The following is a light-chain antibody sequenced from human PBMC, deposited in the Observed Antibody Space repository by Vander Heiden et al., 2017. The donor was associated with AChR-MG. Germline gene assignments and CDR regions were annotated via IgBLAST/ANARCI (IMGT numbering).Light chain of an antibody. V-gene: IGKV1-39*01. CDR2: AAS. CDR1: QSISSY. J-gene: IGKJ3*01. Sequence: DIQMTQSPSSLSASVGDRVTITCRASQSISSYLNWYQQKPGKAPKLLIYAASSLQRGVPSRFSGSGSGTDFTLTISSRQPEDFATYYCQQSDSTPSVTFGPGTKVDIK. CDR3: QQSDSTPSVT.